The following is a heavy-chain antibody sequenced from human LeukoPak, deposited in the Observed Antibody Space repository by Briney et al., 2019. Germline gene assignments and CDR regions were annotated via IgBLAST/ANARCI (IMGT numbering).Heavy chain of an antibody. CDR2: IIPIFGTA. D-gene: IGHD2-2*01. CDR3: ARESQNCSSTSCPFDY. Sequence: ASMKVSCKASGGTFSSYAISWVRQAPGQGLEWMGGIIPIFGTANYAQKFQGRVTITTDESTSTAYMELSSLRSEDTAVYYCARESQNCSSTSCPFDYWGQGTLVTVSS. CDR1: GGTFSSYA. J-gene: IGHJ4*02. V-gene: IGHV1-69*05.